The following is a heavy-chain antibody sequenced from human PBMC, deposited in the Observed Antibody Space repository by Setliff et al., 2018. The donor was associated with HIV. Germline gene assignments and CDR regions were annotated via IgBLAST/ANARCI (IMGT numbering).Heavy chain of an antibody. J-gene: IGHJ6*02. CDR3: ARPTNIDTLYYGSQTFYTYYYGLDV. Sequence: GGSLRLSCVASGFSFSAFSMNWVRQVPGKGLELISYITKDGGETHFSDSVKGRFTISRDNAMNSLYLQMNSLRADDTAVYFCARPTNIDTLYYGSQTFYTYYYGLDVWGQGTTVTVSS. CDR2: ITKDGGET. D-gene: IGHD1-26*01. V-gene: IGHV3-21*05. CDR1: GFSFSAFS.